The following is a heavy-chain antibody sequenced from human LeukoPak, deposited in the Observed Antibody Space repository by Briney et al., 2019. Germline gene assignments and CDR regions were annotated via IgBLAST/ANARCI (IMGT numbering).Heavy chain of an antibody. CDR3: AREYCGGDCYEGGNYYMDV. V-gene: IGHV3-21*01. CDR1: GFTFSSYS. J-gene: IGHJ6*03. Sequence: GGSLRLSRAASGFTFSSYSMNWVRQAPGKGLEWVSSISSSSSYIYYADSVKGRFTISRDNAKNSLYLQMNSLRAEDTAVYYCAREYCGGDCYEGGNYYMDVWGKGTTVTISS. CDR2: ISSSSSYI. D-gene: IGHD2-21*02.